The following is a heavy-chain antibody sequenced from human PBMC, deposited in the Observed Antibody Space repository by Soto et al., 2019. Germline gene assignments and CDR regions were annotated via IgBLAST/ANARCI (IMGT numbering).Heavy chain of an antibody. D-gene: IGHD2-21*01. CDR2: IGTTSGNI. Sequence: PEGSLRLSCAAYGFPFNNFSMHWVRQAPGKGLEWVSYIGTTSGNIYYADSLKGRFTISRDNAKNSLFLEMDRLRVEDTAVYYCTRDPYCAGGGQCYYGAFDIWGRGTLVTVSS. J-gene: IGHJ3*02. CDR3: TRDPYCAGGGQCYYGAFDI. V-gene: IGHV3-48*01. CDR1: GFPFNNFS.